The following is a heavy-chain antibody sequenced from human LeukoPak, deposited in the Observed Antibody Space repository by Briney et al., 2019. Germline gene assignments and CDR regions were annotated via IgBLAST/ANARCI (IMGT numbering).Heavy chain of an antibody. CDR3: ARDRVLGDYVFDY. Sequence: GGSLRLSCAASGFTFSSYNMNWVRQAPGKGLEWVSSISSSSSYIYYADSVKGRFTISRDNAKNSLYLQMNSLRAEDTAVYYCARDRVLGDYVFDYWGQGTLVTVSS. D-gene: IGHD4-17*01. V-gene: IGHV3-21*01. CDR1: GFTFSSYN. CDR2: ISSSSSYI. J-gene: IGHJ4*02.